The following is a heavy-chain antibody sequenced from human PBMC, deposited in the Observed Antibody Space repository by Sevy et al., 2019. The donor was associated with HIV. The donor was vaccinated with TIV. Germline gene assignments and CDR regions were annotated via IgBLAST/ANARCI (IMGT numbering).Heavy chain of an antibody. CDR2: ISAYNGNT. CDR1: GYTFTSYG. D-gene: IGHD2-2*01. Sequence: ASVKVSCKASGYTFTSYGISWVRQAPGQGLEWMGWISAYNGNTNYAQKLQGRVTMTTDTSTSTAYMELRSLRSDDTAGYYCAGGEEGYCSSTSCYPTSYGMDVWGQGTTVTVSS. CDR3: AGGEEGYCSSTSCYPTSYGMDV. J-gene: IGHJ6*02. V-gene: IGHV1-18*01.